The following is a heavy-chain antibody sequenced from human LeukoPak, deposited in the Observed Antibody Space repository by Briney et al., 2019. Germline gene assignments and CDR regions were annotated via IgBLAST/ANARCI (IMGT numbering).Heavy chain of an antibody. V-gene: IGHV7-4-1*02. Sequence: ASVKVSCKASGYTFTSYFMNWVRQAPGQGLECMGWINTNTGNPTYAQGFTGRFVFSLDTSVSTAYLQINSLKAEDTAVYYCARLGVPYYYYYMDVWGKGTTVTVSS. CDR1: GYTFTSYF. CDR2: INTNTGNP. D-gene: IGHD3-10*01. CDR3: ARLGVPYYYYYMDV. J-gene: IGHJ6*03.